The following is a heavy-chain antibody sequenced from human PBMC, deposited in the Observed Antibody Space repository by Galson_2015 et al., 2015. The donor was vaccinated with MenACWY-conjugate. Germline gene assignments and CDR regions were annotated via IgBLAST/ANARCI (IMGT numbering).Heavy chain of an antibody. CDR1: GYTFSNNW. Sequence: QSGAEVKKSGESLKISCKGSGYTFSNNWITWVRQMPGKGLEWMGRIDPSDSYTKYSPSLQGHVTISVDKSSSVAYIEWRSLKASDSGMYFGARQAAPGYKKWFDVWAQGTLVTV. CDR3: ARQAAPGYKKWFDV. CDR2: IDPSDSYT. J-gene: IGHJ5*02. D-gene: IGHD6-13*01. V-gene: IGHV5-10-1*01.